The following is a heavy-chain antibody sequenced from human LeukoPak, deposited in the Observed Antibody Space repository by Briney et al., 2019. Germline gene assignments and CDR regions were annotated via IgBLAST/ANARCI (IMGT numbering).Heavy chain of an antibody. CDR3: AKDGDQITVTKLDY. CDR2: ISGSGGTT. Sequence: GGSLRLSCAASGFTFSNYVMSWVRQAPGKGLEWVSGISGSGGTTYYADSVKGRFTISRDNSKNTLYLEMNSLRAEDTAVYYCAKDGDQITVTKLDYWGREPWSPSPQ. CDR1: GFTFSNYV. V-gene: IGHV3-23*01. J-gene: IGHJ4*02. D-gene: IGHD4-17*01.